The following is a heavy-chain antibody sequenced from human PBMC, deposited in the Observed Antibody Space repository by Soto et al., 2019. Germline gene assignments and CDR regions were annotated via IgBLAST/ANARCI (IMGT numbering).Heavy chain of an antibody. V-gene: IGHV4-59*02. D-gene: IGHD3-16*01. CDR2: IYYSGSA. CDR1: GDSVTNYY. Sequence: PSETLSLTCTVSGDSVTNYYWTWIRQPPGKGLEWIAYIYYSGSANYNPSLKSRVTISIDTSKNQFSLSLSSMTSADTAVYYCARGPILTTSGGVPAVLNWFDPWRQGTMVTVCS. J-gene: IGHJ5*01. CDR3: ARGPILTTSGGVPAVLNWFDP.